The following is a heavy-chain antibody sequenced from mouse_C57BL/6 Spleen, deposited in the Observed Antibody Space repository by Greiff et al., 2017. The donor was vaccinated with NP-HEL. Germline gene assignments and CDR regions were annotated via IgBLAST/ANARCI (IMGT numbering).Heavy chain of an antibody. V-gene: IGHV1-69*01. CDR2: IDPSDSYT. D-gene: IGHD1-1*01. CDR1: GYTFTSYW. CDR3: ARSLYYGSSYGGYFDV. Sequence: VQLQQPGAELVMPGASVKLSCKASGYTFTSYWMHWVKQRPGQGLEWIGEIDPSDSYTNYNQKFKGKSTLTVDKSSSTAYMQLSSLTSEDSAVYYCARSLYYGSSYGGYFDVWGKGTTVTVSS. J-gene: IGHJ1*03.